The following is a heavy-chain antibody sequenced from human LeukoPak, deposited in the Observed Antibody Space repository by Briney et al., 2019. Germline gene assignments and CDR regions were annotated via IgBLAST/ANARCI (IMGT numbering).Heavy chain of an antibody. V-gene: IGHV3-21*01. CDR3: ARDAFGAFDS. Sequence: GGSLRLSCAASGFTFSSYSMTWVRQAPGKGLEWVSSISSSSSYIYYADSVKGRFTISRDNAKNSLYLQMNSLRAEDTAVYYCARDAFGAFDSWGQGTMVTVSS. CDR1: GFTFSSYS. D-gene: IGHD1-26*01. J-gene: IGHJ3*02. CDR2: ISSSSSYI.